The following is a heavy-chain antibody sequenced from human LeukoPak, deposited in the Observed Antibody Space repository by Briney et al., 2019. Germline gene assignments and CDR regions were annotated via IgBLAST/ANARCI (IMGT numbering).Heavy chain of an antibody. CDR3: ARGGYYGSGSYSVY. V-gene: IGHV3-48*04. J-gene: IGHJ4*02. CDR2: ISSSSSTI. Sequence: GGSLRLSCAASGFTFSSYGMTWVRQAPGKGLEWVSYISSSSSTIYYADSVKGRFTISRDNAKNSLYLQMNSLRAEDTAVYYCARGGYYGSGSYSVYWGQGTLVTVSS. CDR1: GFTFSSYG. D-gene: IGHD3-10*01.